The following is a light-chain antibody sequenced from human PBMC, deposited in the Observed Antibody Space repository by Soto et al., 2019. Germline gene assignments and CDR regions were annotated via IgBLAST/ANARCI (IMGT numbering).Light chain of an antibody. CDR3: SLYTSNDTPYV. J-gene: IGLJ1*01. CDR1: SSDVGAYDY. Sequence: QSVLTQPASVSGSPGQSITISCTGTSSDVGAYDYVSWYQQHPDKAPKLIIYVVSNRPSGVSNRFSGSKSGNTASLTISGLQAEDEADYYCSLYTSNDTPYVFGTGTKLTVL. CDR2: VVS. V-gene: IGLV2-14*01.